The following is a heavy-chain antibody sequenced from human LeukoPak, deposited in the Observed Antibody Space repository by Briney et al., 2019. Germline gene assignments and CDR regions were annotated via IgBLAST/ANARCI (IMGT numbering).Heavy chain of an antibody. V-gene: IGHV3-23*01. CDR2: ISASGGST. J-gene: IGHJ3*02. Sequence: GGSLRLSCAASGFTFSSYGINWVRQAPGKGLEWVSGISASGGSTFYADSVKGRFTISRDNSKNTLYLQMNGLRVEDTAVYYCVREGPRGLAFDIWGQGTMVTVSS. CDR3: VREGPRGLAFDI. CDR1: GFTFSSYG. D-gene: IGHD3/OR15-3a*01.